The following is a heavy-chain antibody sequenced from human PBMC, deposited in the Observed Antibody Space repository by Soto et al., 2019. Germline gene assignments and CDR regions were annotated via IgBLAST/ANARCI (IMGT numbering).Heavy chain of an antibody. Sequence: QVHLQQWGAGLLKPSETLSLTCAVYGGSFSGYYWSWIRQPPGKGLEWIGEINHTGNTNYNPSLKSRGTISVDISKHQFPRKLSCVTGADTAVYYCARDGMITVGGVIAGGGYQYMDVWGKGTTVTVSS. D-gene: IGHD3-16*02. CDR3: ARDGMITVGGVIAGGGYQYMDV. CDR1: GGSFSGYY. V-gene: IGHV4-34*01. CDR2: INHTGNT. J-gene: IGHJ6*03.